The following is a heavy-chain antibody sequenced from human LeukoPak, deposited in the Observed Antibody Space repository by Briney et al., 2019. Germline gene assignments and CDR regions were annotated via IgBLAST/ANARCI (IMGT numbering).Heavy chain of an antibody. V-gene: IGHV4-34*01. D-gene: IGHD2-2*01. CDR2: INHSGST. CDR1: GGSFSGYY. J-gene: IGHJ5*02. CDR3: ARGLIVVVPAATSVNWFDP. Sequence: PSETLSLTCAVYGGSFSGYYWSWIRQPPGKGLEWIGEINHSGSTNYNPSLKSRVTISVDTSKNQFSLKLSSVTAADTAVYYCARGLIVVVPAATSVNWFDPWGQGALVTVSS.